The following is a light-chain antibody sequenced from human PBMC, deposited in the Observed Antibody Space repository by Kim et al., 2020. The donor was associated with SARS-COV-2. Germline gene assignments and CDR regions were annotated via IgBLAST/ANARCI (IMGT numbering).Light chain of an antibody. CDR2: KDT. Sequence: SYELIQPSSLSVSPGQTARINCSGDVLPKKFARWFQQKPGQAPVLVIYKDTERPSGIPERFSGSSSGTTVTLTITGAQVEDEADYYCYSVADSVGVFGGGTQLTVL. V-gene: IGLV3-27*01. CDR1: VLPKKF. J-gene: IGLJ3*02. CDR3: YSVADSVGV.